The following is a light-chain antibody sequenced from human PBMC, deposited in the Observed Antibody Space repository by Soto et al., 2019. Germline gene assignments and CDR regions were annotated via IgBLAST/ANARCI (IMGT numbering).Light chain of an antibody. V-gene: IGKV3-20*01. J-gene: IGKJ5*01. CDR2: GAS. CDR1: QSVSSSY. Sequence: EIVLTQSPGTLSLSQGERATLSCRASQSVSSSYLAWYQQKPGQAPRLLIYGASSRATGIPDRFSGSGSGTDFTFTISRLEPEDFAVHYCQQYGRSVTFGQGTRLEIK. CDR3: QQYGRSVT.